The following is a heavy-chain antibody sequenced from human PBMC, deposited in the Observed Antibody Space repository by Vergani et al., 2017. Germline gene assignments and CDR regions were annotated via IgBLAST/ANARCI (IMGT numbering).Heavy chain of an antibody. CDR3: ARGRQWRLTEYLYGMDV. CDR1: GYTFTSYA. J-gene: IGHJ6*02. D-gene: IGHD6-19*01. CDR2: INTNTGNP. Sequence: QVQLVHSGSELKKPGASVKVSCKASGYTFTSYAMNWVRQAPGQGLEWMGWINTNTGNPTYAQGFTGRFVFSLDTSVSTAYLQISGLKAEDSAVYYCARGRQWRLTEYLYGMDVWGQGTTVTVSS. V-gene: IGHV7-4-1*02.